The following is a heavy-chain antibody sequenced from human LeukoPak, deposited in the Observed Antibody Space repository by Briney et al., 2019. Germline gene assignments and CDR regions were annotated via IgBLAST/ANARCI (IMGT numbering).Heavy chain of an antibody. Sequence: GGSLRLSCTASGFTFGDYAMSWVRQAPGKGLEWVGFIRSKASGGTTEYAASVKGRFTISRDDSKSIAYLQMNSLKTEDTAVYYCTRVGARGAFDIWGQGTMVTVSS. V-gene: IGHV3-49*04. J-gene: IGHJ3*02. CDR3: TRVGARGAFDI. D-gene: IGHD1-26*01. CDR2: IRSKASGGTT. CDR1: GFTFGDYA.